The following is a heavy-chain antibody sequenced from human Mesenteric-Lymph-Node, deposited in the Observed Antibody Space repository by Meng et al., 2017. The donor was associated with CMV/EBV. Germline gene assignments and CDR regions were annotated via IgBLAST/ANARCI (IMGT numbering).Heavy chain of an antibody. V-gene: IGHV3-30*02. Sequence: ASGFTFSTYGMQWVRQTPGKGLEWVAFIRYDGTNKYYADSVKGRFIISRDYSKSTLYLQMNSLRVEDTAVYYCAKDKNGDRIDWLDPWGQGTLVTVSS. CDR1: GFTFSTYG. CDR3: AKDKNGDRIDWLDP. CDR2: IRYDGTNK. J-gene: IGHJ5*02. D-gene: IGHD7-27*01.